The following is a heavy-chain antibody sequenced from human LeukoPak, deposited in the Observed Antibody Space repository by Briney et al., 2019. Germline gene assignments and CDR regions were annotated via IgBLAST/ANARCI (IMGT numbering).Heavy chain of an antibody. CDR3: ARGGYSYGYVGGFDP. CDR2: IIPIFGTA. Sequence: SVKVSCKASGGTFSSYAISWVRQAPGQGLEWMGRIIPIFGTANYAQKFQGRVTITTDESTSTAYMELSSPRSEDTAVYYCARGGYSYGYVGGFDPWGQGTLVTVSS. V-gene: IGHV1-69*05. J-gene: IGHJ5*02. D-gene: IGHD5-18*01. CDR1: GGTFSSYA.